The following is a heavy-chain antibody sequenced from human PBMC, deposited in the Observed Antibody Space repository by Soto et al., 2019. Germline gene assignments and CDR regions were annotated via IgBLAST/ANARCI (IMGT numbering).Heavy chain of an antibody. J-gene: IGHJ3*01. CDR3: ARPLEWFGDDAFDL. CDR1: GFTFNKYA. Sequence: SGGSLRLSCAGSGFTFNKYAMDWVRQAPGKGLEWVAVISYDGSHKDYAGAVKGRFTISRDNSKNTLNLQMNNLRAEDTAVYYCARPLEWFGDDAFDLWGPGTMVTVSS. CDR2: ISYDGSHK. D-gene: IGHD3-10*01. V-gene: IGHV3-30-3*01.